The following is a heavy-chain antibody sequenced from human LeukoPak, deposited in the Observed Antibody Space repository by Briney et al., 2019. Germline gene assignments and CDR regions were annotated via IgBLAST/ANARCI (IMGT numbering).Heavy chain of an antibody. J-gene: IGHJ6*03. CDR1: GGSISSYY. Sequence: SETLSLTCTVSGGSISSYYWSWIRQPPGKGLEWIGYIYTSGSTNYNPSLKSRVTISVDTSKNQFSLKLSSVTAADTAVYYCTRHLLGYYYYMDVWGKGTTVTVSS. CDR2: IYTSGST. V-gene: IGHV4-4*09. CDR3: TRHLLGYYYYMDV. D-gene: IGHD2/OR15-2a*01.